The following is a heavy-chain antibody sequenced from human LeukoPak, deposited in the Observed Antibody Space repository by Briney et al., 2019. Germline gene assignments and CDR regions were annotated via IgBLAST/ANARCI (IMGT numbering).Heavy chain of an antibody. D-gene: IGHD3-10*01. V-gene: IGHV3-74*01. CDR1: GFTFSSYW. J-gene: IGHJ4*02. CDR3: AREPPEVLWFGGFDY. Sequence: PGGSLRLSCAASGFTFSSYWMHWVRQAPGKGLVWVSRINSDGSSTSYADSVKGRFTISRDNAKNTLYLQTNSLRAGDTAVYYCAREPPEVLWFGGFDYWGQGTLVTVSS. CDR2: INSDGSST.